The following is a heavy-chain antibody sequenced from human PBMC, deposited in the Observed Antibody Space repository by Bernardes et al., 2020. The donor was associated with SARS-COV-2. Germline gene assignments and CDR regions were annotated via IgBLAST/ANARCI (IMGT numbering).Heavy chain of an antibody. CDR3: ARGRSRITMIVVAQYYFDY. V-gene: IGHV1-8*01. CDR2: MNPNSGNT. J-gene: IGHJ4*02. CDR1: GYTFTSYD. Sequence: SVKVSCKASGYTFTSYDINWVRQATGQGLEWMGWMNPNSGNTGYAQKFQGRVTMTRNTSISTAYMELSSLRSEDTAVYYCARGRSRITMIVVAQYYFDYWGQGTLVTGSS. D-gene: IGHD3-22*01.